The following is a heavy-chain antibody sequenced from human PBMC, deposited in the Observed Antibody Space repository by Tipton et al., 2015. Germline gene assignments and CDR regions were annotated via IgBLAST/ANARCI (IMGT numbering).Heavy chain of an antibody. CDR3: ARDGYDVLTGHSVTFDY. D-gene: IGHD3-9*01. Sequence: SLRLSCAASGFTFNNFGMSWVRQAPGKGLEWVASISSGSTYIYYADSVKGRFTISRDNAKNSLFLQMNSLRAEDTAVYYCARDGYDVLTGHSVTFDYWGQGSLVTVSS. V-gene: IGHV3-21*01. J-gene: IGHJ4*02. CDR2: ISSGSTYI. CDR1: GFTFNNFG.